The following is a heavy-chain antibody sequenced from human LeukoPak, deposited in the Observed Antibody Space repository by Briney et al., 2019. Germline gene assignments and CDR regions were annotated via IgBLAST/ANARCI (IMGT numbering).Heavy chain of an antibody. V-gene: IGHV3-33*01. CDR2: IWYDGSNE. J-gene: IGHJ6*03. Sequence: GGSLRLSCEASGLTLTYYPFSNYGMHWVRQSPGKGLERVAVIWYDGSNEGYGDSVKGRFTISRDNSKNMLYLQMNSLRDEDTAVYYCATNSGTPPRYMGVWGKGTTVSVSS. D-gene: IGHD1-1*01. CDR1: GLTLTYYPFSNYG. CDR3: ATNSGTPPRYMGV.